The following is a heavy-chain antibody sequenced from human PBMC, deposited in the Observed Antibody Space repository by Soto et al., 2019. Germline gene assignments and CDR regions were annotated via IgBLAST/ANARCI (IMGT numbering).Heavy chain of an antibody. CDR1: GFSLRNYA. J-gene: IGHJ4*02. D-gene: IGHD4-17*01. Sequence: QVQLVESGGGVVQPGRSLRLSCEASGFSLRNYAIYWVRQAPGKGLEWVALISYDGSNKYYADSVKGRFTISRDSSKNTLYLQMNSLRAEDTAVYYCASPPVTTSGDYWGQGTLVTVSS. CDR3: ASPPVTTSGDY. V-gene: IGHV3-30-3*01. CDR2: ISYDGSNK.